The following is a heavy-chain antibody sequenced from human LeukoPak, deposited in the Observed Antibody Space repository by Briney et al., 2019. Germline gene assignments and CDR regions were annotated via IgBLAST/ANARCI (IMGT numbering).Heavy chain of an antibody. J-gene: IGHJ4*02. Sequence: PGGSLRLSCAASGFTLSSYWMHWVRQAPGKGLVWVSRINSDGSSTSYADSVKGRFTISRDNAKNTLYLQMNSLRAEDTAVYYCARSPMVRGVEYFDYWGQGTLVTVSS. CDR1: GFTLSSYW. CDR2: INSDGSST. V-gene: IGHV3-74*01. D-gene: IGHD3-10*01. CDR3: ARSPMVRGVEYFDY.